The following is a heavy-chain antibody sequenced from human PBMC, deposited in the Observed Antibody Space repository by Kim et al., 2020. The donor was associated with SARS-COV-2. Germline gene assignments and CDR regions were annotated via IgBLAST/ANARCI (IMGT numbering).Heavy chain of an antibody. D-gene: IGHD3-10*01. V-gene: IGHV3-9*01. J-gene: IGHJ6*02. Sequence: YADSVRGRFSTPRDTAKNLLYLQMSSLRPEDTAIYPCVKDIVAGGADVWGQGTTVTVSS. CDR3: VKDIVAGGADV.